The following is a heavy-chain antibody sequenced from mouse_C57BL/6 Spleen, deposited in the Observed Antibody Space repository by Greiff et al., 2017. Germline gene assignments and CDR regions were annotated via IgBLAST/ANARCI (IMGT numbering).Heavy chain of an antibody. Sequence: EVQRVESGGGLVKPGGSLKLSCAASGFTFSSYAMSWVRQTPEKRLEWVATISDGGSYTYYPDNVKGRFTISRDNAKNNLYLQMSHLKSEDTAMYYCARHYGSSSGYFDYWGQGTTLTVSS. CDR1: GFTFSSYA. J-gene: IGHJ2*01. CDR3: ARHYGSSSGYFDY. CDR2: ISDGGSYT. V-gene: IGHV5-4*01. D-gene: IGHD1-1*01.